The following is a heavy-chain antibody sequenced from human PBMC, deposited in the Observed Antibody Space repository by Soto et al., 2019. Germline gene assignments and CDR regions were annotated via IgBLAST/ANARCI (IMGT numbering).Heavy chain of an antibody. J-gene: IGHJ4*02. CDR3: ARESSSSCHDY. Sequence: QVQLVQSGAEVKKPGASVKVSCKASGYTFTSYGRSWVRQAPGQGLEGMGWISDYNGKPNYAQKLKGRVTMTKDTSTSTAYMELRSLRSDDTAVYYCARESSSSCHDYWGQGTLGTVSA. V-gene: IGHV1-18*01. CDR1: GYTFTSYG. D-gene: IGHD6-13*01. CDR2: ISDYNGKP.